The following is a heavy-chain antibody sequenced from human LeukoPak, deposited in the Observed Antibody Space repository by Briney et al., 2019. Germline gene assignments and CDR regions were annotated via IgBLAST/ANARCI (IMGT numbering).Heavy chain of an antibody. J-gene: IGHJ4*02. CDR1: GGSISTSTYY. D-gene: IGHD3-10*01. CDR3: AKGYGSFDY. Sequence: SETLSLTCTVSGGSISTSTYYWGWIRQPPGKGLEWIGTIYYSGSTYYNPSLGSRVTISVDTSKNQFSLKMSSVTAADTAVYYCAKGYGSFDYWGQGTLVTVSS. V-gene: IGHV4-39*01. CDR2: IYYSGST.